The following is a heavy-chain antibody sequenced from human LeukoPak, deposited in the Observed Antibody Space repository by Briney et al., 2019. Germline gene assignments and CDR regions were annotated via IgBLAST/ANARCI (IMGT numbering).Heavy chain of an antibody. CDR3: ARVKPRDHKITMVRGVFDY. J-gene: IGHJ4*02. Sequence: SQTLSLTCTVSGGSISSGGYYWSWIRQHPGKGLEWIGYIYYSGSTYYNPSLKSRVTISVDTSKNQFSLKLSSVTAADTAVYYCARVKPRDHKITMVRGVFDYWGQGTLVTVSS. CDR2: IYYSGST. CDR1: GGSISSGGYY. D-gene: IGHD3-10*01. V-gene: IGHV4-31*03.